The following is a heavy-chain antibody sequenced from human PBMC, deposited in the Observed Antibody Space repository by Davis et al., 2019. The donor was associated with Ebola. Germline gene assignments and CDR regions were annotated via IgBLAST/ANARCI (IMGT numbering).Heavy chain of an antibody. J-gene: IGHJ4*02. V-gene: IGHV5-51*01. CDR1: GYSFTTYW. CDR2: IYSGDSDT. Sequence: GESLKISCKGSGYSFTTYWIAWVRQMPGKGLEWMGIIYSGDSDTRYRPSFEGQITISVDRSISTAYLQWSSLKASDTAMYYCARRGYSGLYHGFDVWGQGTLVTVSS. D-gene: IGHD1-26*01. CDR3: ARRGYSGLYHGFDV.